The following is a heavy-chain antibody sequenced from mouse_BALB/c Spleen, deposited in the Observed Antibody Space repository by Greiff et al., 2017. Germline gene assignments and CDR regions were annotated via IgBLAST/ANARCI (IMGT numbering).Heavy chain of an antibody. Sequence: EVMLVESGGALVKPGGSLKLSCAASGFAFSSYDMSWVRQTPEKRLEWVAYISSGGGSTYYPDTVKGRFTISRDNAKNTLYLQMSSLKSEDTAMYYYARHGTGFAYWGQGTLVTVSA. CDR2: ISSGGGST. V-gene: IGHV5-12-1*01. J-gene: IGHJ3*01. CDR3: ARHGTGFAY. CDR1: GFAFSSYD. D-gene: IGHD4-1*01.